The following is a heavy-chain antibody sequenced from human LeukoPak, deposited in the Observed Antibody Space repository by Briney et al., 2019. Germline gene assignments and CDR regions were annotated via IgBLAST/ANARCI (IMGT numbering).Heavy chain of an antibody. CDR1: GFTFSSYE. V-gene: IGHV3-48*03. CDR3: AKGFAELRSILMDV. CDR2: ISSSGSTI. J-gene: IGHJ6*02. Sequence: QPGGSLRLSCAASGFTFSSYEMNWVRQAPGKGLEWVSYISSSGSTIYYADSVKGRFTISRDNAKNSLYLQMNSLRAEDTALYYCAKGFAELRSILMDVWGQGTTVTVSS. D-gene: IGHD3-3*01.